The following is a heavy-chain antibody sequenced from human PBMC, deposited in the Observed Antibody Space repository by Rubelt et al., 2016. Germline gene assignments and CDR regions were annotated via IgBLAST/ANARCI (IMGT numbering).Heavy chain of an antibody. CDR2: IYWDDDK. CDR3: AHKQGAVFDY. CDR1: EFSVSNARMG. J-gene: IGHJ4*02. Sequence: QVTLKESGPVLVKPTETLTLTCIVSEFSVSNARMGVSWIRQPPGKALEWLALIYWDDDKRYSPSLKSRLTITKDTSKNQVVLTMTNMDPVDTATYYCAHKQGAVFDYWGQGTLVTVSS. V-gene: IGHV2-5*08. D-gene: IGHD3-16*01.